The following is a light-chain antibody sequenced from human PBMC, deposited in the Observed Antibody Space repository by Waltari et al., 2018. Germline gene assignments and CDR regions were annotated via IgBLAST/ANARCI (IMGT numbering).Light chain of an antibody. Sequence: SYELTQPPSISVSPGQTARITCSGDALSKLYGYWYQQKPGPAPLLLIYKDLERPAGCPERCDGSKQWRTVTVTISGVQAEDEADYYCHSADSSGTYVFVLGIKVPVL. CDR3: HSADSSGTYV. CDR2: KDL. CDR1: ALSKLY. J-gene: IGLJ1*01. V-gene: IGLV3-25*03.